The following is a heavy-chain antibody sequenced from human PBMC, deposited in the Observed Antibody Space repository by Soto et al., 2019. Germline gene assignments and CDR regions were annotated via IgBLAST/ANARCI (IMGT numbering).Heavy chain of an antibody. CDR3: ARGAPTLLFDFWSGLYGQSAGVFDY. Sequence: GASVEVSCKASGYTFTGYYMHWVRQAPGQGLEWMGWINPNSGGTNYAQKFQGWVTMTRDTSISTAYMELSRLRSDDTAVYYCARGAPTLLFDFWSGLYGQSAGVFDYWGQGTLVTVSS. D-gene: IGHD3-3*01. V-gene: IGHV1-2*04. CDR2: INPNSGGT. CDR1: GYTFTGYY. J-gene: IGHJ4*02.